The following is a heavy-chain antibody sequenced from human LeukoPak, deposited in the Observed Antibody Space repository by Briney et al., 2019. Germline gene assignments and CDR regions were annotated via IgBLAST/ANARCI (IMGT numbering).Heavy chain of an antibody. CDR1: GFTFSSYW. J-gene: IGHJ6*02. V-gene: IGHV3-7*01. D-gene: IGHD6-6*01. Sequence: GGSLRLSCAASGFTFSSYWMSWVRQAPGKGLEWVANIKQDGSEKYYVDSVKGRFTISRDNAKNSLYLQMNSLRAEDTAVYYCARGAYSSSSRYYYGMDVWGQGTTVTVSS. CDR3: ARGAYSSSSRYYYGMDV. CDR2: IKQDGSEK.